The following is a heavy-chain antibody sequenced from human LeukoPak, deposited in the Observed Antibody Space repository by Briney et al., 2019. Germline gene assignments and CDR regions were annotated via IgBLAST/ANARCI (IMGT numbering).Heavy chain of an antibody. CDR2: ISYDGSNK. J-gene: IGHJ4*02. D-gene: IGHD3-10*01. V-gene: IGHV3-30*18. CDR3: AKLTGSYYGSGCYSAFDY. CDR1: GFTFSSYG. Sequence: GRSLRLSCAASGFTFSSYGMHWVRQAPGKGLEWVAVISYDGSNKYYADSVKGRFTISRDNSKNTLYLQMNSLRAEDTAVYYCAKLTGSYYGSGCYSAFDYWGQGTLVTVSS.